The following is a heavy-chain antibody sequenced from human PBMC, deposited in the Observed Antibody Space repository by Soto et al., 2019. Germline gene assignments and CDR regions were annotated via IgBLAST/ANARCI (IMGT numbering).Heavy chain of an antibody. D-gene: IGHD3-10*01. CDR1: GGSVSSGSYY. CDR3: ARGCCGSGELP. Sequence: QVQLQESGPGLVKPSETLSLTCTVSGGSVSSGSYYWSWIRQPPGKGLEWIGYIYYSGSTNYNPSLKSRVTISVDTSKNQFSLKLTSVTAADTAVYYCARGCCGSGELPWGQGTLVTVSS. V-gene: IGHV4-61*01. J-gene: IGHJ5*02. CDR2: IYYSGST.